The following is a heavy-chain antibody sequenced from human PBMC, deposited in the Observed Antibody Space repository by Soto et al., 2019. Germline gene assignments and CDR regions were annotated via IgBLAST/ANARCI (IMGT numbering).Heavy chain of an antibody. V-gene: IGHV2-5*02. D-gene: IGHD3-10*02. Sequence: QITLKESGPTLVKATQTLTLTCTFSGFSLSTYGVGVGWIRQPPGKALEWLAIIYWDHDQYFSPSLKDRLTISNDTSTNQVVLTMTSMDPVDTATYFCAHFVRTFDVWGHGTVVTVSS. CDR1: GFSLSTYGVG. CDR3: AHFVRTFDV. J-gene: IGHJ3*01. CDR2: IYWDHDQ.